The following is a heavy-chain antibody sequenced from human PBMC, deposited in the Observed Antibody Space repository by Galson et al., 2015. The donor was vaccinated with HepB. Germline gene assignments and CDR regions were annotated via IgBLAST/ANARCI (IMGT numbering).Heavy chain of an antibody. V-gene: IGHV3-21*01. D-gene: IGHD3-22*01. CDR1: GLTFSSYN. CDR3: ARSFGTSDYWEAY. CDR2: ISSTINI. J-gene: IGHJ4*02. Sequence: SLRLSCAASGLTFSSYNMHWVRQAPGKGLEWVSSISSTINIFYADSVKGRFTISRDNVKNSLFLQMSSLRVEDTAVYYCARSFGTSDYWEAYWGQGALVTVSS.